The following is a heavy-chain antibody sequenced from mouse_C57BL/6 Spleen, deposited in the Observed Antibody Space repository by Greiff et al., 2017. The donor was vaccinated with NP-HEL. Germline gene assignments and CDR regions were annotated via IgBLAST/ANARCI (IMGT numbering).Heavy chain of an antibody. V-gene: IGHV1-55*01. Sequence: QVQLQQPGAELVKPGASVKMSCKASGYTFTSYWITWVKQRPGQGLEWIGDIYPGSGSTNYNEKFKSKATLTVDTSSSTAYMQLSSLTTEDSAVYYGASGYSNYHQYYFDYWGQGTTLTVSS. D-gene: IGHD2-5*01. CDR3: ASGYSNYHQYYFDY. CDR1: GYTFTSYW. CDR2: IYPGSGST. J-gene: IGHJ2*01.